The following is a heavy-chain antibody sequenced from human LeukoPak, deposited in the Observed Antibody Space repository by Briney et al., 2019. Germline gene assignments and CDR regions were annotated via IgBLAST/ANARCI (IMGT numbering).Heavy chain of an antibody. D-gene: IGHD4-17*01. J-gene: IGHJ4*02. CDR3: ARVMTTVIKAFDY. V-gene: IGHV3-48*04. Sequence: GGSLRLSCAASGFTFSSYGMHWVRQAPGKGLEWVSYIRSSGSTIYFADSVKGRFTISRDNAKNPLYLQMNSLRAEDTAVYYCARVMTTVIKAFDYWGQGTLVTVSS. CDR2: IRSSGSTI. CDR1: GFTFSSYG.